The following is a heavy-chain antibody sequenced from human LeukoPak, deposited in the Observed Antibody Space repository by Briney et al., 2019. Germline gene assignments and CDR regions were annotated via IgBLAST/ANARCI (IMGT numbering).Heavy chain of an antibody. CDR3: AMGYCSGGSCYAFDY. Sequence: GGSLRLSCAASGFTFDDYAMHWVRQAPGKGLEWVSGISWNSGSIGYTDSVKGRFTISRDNAKNSLYLQMNSLRAQDTAVYYCAMGYCSGGSCYAFDYWGQGTLVTVSS. V-gene: IGHV3-9*01. CDR1: GFTFDDYA. J-gene: IGHJ4*02. D-gene: IGHD2-15*01. CDR2: ISWNSGSI.